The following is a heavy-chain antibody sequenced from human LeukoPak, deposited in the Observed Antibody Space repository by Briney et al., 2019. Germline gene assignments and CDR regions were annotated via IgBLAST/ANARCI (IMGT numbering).Heavy chain of an antibody. Sequence: ASVKVSCKASGYTFTSYDTNWVRQATGLGLEWMGWMNPNSGNTGYAQKFQGRVTMTRNTSISTAYMELSSLRSEDTAVYYCALWGGATVPFDYWGQGTLVTVSS. D-gene: IGHD1-26*01. CDR3: ALWGGATVPFDY. CDR1: GYTFTSYD. V-gene: IGHV1-8*01. J-gene: IGHJ4*02. CDR2: MNPNSGNT.